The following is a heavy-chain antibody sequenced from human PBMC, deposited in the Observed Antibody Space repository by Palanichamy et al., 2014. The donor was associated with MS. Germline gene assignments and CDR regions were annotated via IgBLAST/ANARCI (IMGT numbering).Heavy chain of an antibody. CDR3: AREHDPWSDYSFDF. Sequence: QVQLVQSGAEVKKPGASVKVSCKASGYAFTDYAIHWVRQAPGQRLEWMGWINAGNGNTKYSQKFQSRVTITRDTSADTAYMELSSLRSEDTALYYCAREHDPWSDYSFDFWGQGTLVTASS. CDR2: INAGNGNT. J-gene: IGHJ4*02. V-gene: IGHV1-3*01. D-gene: IGHD3-3*01. CDR1: GYAFTDYA.